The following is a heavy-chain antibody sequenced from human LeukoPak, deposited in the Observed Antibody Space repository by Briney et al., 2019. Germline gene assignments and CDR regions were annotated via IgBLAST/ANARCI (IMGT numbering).Heavy chain of an antibody. CDR3: ARGTLVGYSSSSGPRHFDY. Sequence: SETLSLTCAVYGGSFSGYYWSWIRQPPGKGLEWIGEINHSGSTNYNPSLKSRVTISVDTSKNQFSLKLSSVTAADTAVSYCARGTLVGYSSSSGPRHFDYWGQGTLVTVSS. J-gene: IGHJ4*02. CDR1: GGSFSGYY. V-gene: IGHV4-34*01. D-gene: IGHD6-6*01. CDR2: INHSGST.